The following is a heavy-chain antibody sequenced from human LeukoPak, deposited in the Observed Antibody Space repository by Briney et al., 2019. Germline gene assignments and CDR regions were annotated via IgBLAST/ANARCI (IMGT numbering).Heavy chain of an antibody. CDR2: VNSDGRST. CDR3: ARTNSGYVVY. J-gene: IGHJ4*02. V-gene: IGHV3-74*01. CDR1: GLTFSSYW. Sequence: PGGSLRLSCAASGLTFSSYWMHWVRQGPGKGLVWVSGVNSDGRSTSYADSVKGRFTISRDNAKTSLYLQMNSLRAEDTAVYYCARTNSGYVVYWGQGTPVTVSS. D-gene: IGHD1-26*01.